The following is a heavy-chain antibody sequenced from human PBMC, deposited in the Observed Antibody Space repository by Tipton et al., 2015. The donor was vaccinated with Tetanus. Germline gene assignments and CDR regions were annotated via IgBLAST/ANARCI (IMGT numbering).Heavy chain of an antibody. CDR1: GGSISSGGYS. Sequence: GLVKPSQTLSLTCAVSGGSISSGGYSWNWIRQSPGKGLECIGYIYPRGTTFYNPSLESRVTISLDMSKNQFSLNLTSVTAADTAVYYCARSITQGPGWYYGMDVWGQGTTVTVSS. V-gene: IGHV4-30-2*06. CDR2: IYPRGTT. J-gene: IGHJ6*02. CDR3: ARSITQGPGWYYGMDV. D-gene: IGHD1-14*01.